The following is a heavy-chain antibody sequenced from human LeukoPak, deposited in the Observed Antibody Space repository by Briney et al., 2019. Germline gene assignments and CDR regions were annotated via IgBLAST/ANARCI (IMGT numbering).Heavy chain of an antibody. Sequence: PSETLSLTCTVSGGSISSSSYYWGWIRQPPGKGLEWIGSIYYSGSTYYNPSLKSRVTISVDTSKNQFSLKLSSVTAADTAVYYCARQRVGAYHFDYWGQGTLVTVSS. CDR2: IYYSGST. D-gene: IGHD1-26*01. J-gene: IGHJ4*02. CDR3: ARQRVGAYHFDY. CDR1: GGSISSSSYY. V-gene: IGHV4-39*01.